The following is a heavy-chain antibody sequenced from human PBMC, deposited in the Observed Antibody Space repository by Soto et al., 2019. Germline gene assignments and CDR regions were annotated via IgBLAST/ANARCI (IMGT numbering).Heavy chain of an antibody. D-gene: IGHD3-10*01. J-gene: IGHJ4*02. CDR1: GGIFSTYA. V-gene: IGHV1-69*01. CDR3: ARDRDDYGSGNYYNRIDF. Sequence: QVQLVQSGAEVKKPGSSVKVSCKASGGIFSTYAISWLRRAPGQGLEWMGGIIPIFGTPNYAQRFQGRVTLTADESTSTAYMGLSRLRSEDTAVYYCARDRDDYGSGNYYNRIDFWGQGTLVTVSS. CDR2: IIPIFGTP.